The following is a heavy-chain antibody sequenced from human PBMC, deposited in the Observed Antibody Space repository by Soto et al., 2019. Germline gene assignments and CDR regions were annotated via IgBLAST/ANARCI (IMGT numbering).Heavy chain of an antibody. J-gene: IGHJ3*02. Sequence: GASVKVSCKASGGTFSSYDINWVRQATGQGLEWMGWMNPNSGNTGYAQKFQGWVTMSRNTSISTAYMELSRLRSDDTAVYYCARARQADYGDYDGAFDIWGQGTMVTV. V-gene: IGHV1-8*02. CDR2: MNPNSGNT. CDR3: ARARQADYGDYDGAFDI. D-gene: IGHD4-17*01. CDR1: GGTFSSYD.